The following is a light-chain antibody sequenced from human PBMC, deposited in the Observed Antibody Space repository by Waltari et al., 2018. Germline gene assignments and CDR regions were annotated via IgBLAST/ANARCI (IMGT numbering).Light chain of an antibody. V-gene: IGLV2-14*01. CDR2: EVS. CDR1: DSDVGAYDL. J-gene: IGLJ1*01. Sequence: QSALTQPASVSGSPGQSITISCSGTDSDVGAYDLVSWYQQHPGKAPHLIIYEVSNRPLGFSKRFSASKSGNTASLTIFGLQAEDEADYYCSSYTTSSAPGVFGTGTRVTVL. CDR3: SSYTTSSAPGV.